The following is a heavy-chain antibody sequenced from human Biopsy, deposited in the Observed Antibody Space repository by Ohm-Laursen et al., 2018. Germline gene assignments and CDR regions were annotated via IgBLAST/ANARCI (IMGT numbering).Heavy chain of an antibody. Sequence: GASVKVSCKASGGTFSSDIFAWVRQAPGQRPEWMGDVMPFFGTAQYAPKLQGRVSMTADKTTYTAYMELTSLTSEDTAVYFCARHYYDTSSYNWFDPWGQGTLVTVSS. CDR1: GGTFSSDI. D-gene: IGHD3-22*01. J-gene: IGHJ5*02. CDR3: ARHYYDTSSYNWFDP. CDR2: VMPFFGTA. V-gene: IGHV1-69*06.